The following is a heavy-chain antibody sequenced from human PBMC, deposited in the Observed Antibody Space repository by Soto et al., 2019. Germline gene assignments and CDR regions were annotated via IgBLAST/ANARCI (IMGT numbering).Heavy chain of an antibody. CDR1: GDTFRRYT. D-gene: IGHD2-21*02. CDR2: INAGNGNT. Sequence: ASVKVSCKASGDTFRRYTISWVRQAPGQRLEWMGWINAGNGNTKYSQKFQGRVTITSDTSASTAYMELSSLRSEDTAVYYCARSIVVVTALDYWGQGTLVTVSS. CDR3: ARSIVVVTALDY. V-gene: IGHV1-3*01. J-gene: IGHJ4*02.